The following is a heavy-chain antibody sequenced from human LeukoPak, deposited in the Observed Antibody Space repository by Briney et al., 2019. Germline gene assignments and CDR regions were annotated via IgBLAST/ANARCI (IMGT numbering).Heavy chain of an antibody. J-gene: IGHJ6*03. Sequence: SETLSLTCTVSGGSISSSSYYWSWIRQPPGKGLEWIGYIYYSGSTNYNPSLKSRVTISVDTSKNHFSLELSSVTAADTAVYFCARGRVSSSSWHSTYYYYFYMDVWGKGTTVTVSS. CDR3: ARGRVSSSSWHSTYYYYFYMDV. V-gene: IGHV4-61*03. CDR2: IYYSGST. CDR1: GGSISSSSYY. D-gene: IGHD6-13*01.